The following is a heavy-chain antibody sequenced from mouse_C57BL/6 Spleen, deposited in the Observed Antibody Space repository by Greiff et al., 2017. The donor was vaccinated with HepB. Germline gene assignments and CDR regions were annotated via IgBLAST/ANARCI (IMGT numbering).Heavy chain of an antibody. D-gene: IGHD1-1*02. CDR3: TNLWGAMDY. J-gene: IGHJ4*01. CDR2: IDPETGGT. Sequence: VKLVESGAELVRPGASVTLSCKASGYTFTDYEMHWVKQTPVHGLEWIGAIDPETGGTAYNQKFKGKAILTADKSSSTAYMELRSLTSEDSAVYYCTNLWGAMDYWGQGTSVTVSS. CDR1: GYTFTDYE. V-gene: IGHV1-15*01.